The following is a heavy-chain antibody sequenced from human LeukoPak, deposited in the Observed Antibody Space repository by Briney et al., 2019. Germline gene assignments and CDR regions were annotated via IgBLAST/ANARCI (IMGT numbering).Heavy chain of an antibody. J-gene: IGHJ4*02. Sequence: GGSLRLSCATSGFTFDDYAMHWVRQAPGKGLQWVALITWDGGATYYADSVKGRFTISRDNSKNSVYLEMNRLKPEDTALYYCAKDKSDSAWIDYWGQGTLVTVSS. CDR1: GFTFDDYA. V-gene: IGHV3-43D*03. D-gene: IGHD6-19*01. CDR2: ITWDGGAT. CDR3: AKDKSDSAWIDY.